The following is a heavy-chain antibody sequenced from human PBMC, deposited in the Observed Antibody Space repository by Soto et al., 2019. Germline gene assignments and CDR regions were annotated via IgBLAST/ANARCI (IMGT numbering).Heavy chain of an antibody. Sequence: EVQLLESGGGLVQPGGSLRLSCAASGFTFSSYAMSWVRQAPGKGLEWVSAISGSGGSTYYADSVKGRFTISRDNSKNTLYLQMNSLRAEDTAVYYCAKCIVVVPAAHPGYGMDVWGQGTTVTVSS. J-gene: IGHJ6*02. V-gene: IGHV3-23*01. CDR1: GFTFSSYA. CDR3: AKCIVVVPAAHPGYGMDV. D-gene: IGHD2-2*01. CDR2: ISGSGGST.